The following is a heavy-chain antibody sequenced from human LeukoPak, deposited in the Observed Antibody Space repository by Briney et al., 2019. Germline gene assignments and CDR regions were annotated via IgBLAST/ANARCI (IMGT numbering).Heavy chain of an antibody. CDR2: IYTSGST. V-gene: IGHV4-4*07. J-gene: IGHJ5*02. Sequence: PSETLSLTCTVSGGSISTYHWSWIRQPAGKGREWIGRIYTSGSTSYSPSLKSRVSISVHKSKSQFSLKLSSVTAADTAVYYCARDLEHCDSTSCHNWFDPWGQGTLVTVSS. CDR1: GGSISTYH. CDR3: ARDLEHCDSTSCHNWFDP. D-gene: IGHD2-2*01.